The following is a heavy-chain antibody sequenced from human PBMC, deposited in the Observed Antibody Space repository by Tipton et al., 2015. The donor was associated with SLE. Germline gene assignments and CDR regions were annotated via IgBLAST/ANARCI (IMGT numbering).Heavy chain of an antibody. Sequence: TLSLTCTVSGVSINSHYWNWIRQPPGKGLEWIGSIYYSGSTYYNPSLKSRVTISVDTSKNQFSLKLSSVTAADTAVYYCARPFPHYDFWSGYAFDIWGQGTMVTVSS. D-gene: IGHD3-3*01. V-gene: IGHV4-59*05. CDR3: ARPFPHYDFWSGYAFDI. CDR2: IYYSGST. CDR1: GVSINSHY. J-gene: IGHJ3*02.